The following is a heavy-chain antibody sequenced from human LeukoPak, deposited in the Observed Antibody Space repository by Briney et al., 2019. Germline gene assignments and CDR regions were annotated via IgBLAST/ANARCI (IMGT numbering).Heavy chain of an antibody. D-gene: IGHD6-19*01. CDR1: GGSISSGSYY. Sequence: SETLSLTCTVSGGSISSGSYYWSWIRQPAGKGLEWIGRIYTSGSTNYNPSLKSRVTISVDTSKNQFSLKLSPVTAADTAVYYCARDGLYSSGWSDAFDIWGQGTMVTVSS. CDR3: ARDGLYSSGWSDAFDI. CDR2: IYTSGST. J-gene: IGHJ3*02. V-gene: IGHV4-61*02.